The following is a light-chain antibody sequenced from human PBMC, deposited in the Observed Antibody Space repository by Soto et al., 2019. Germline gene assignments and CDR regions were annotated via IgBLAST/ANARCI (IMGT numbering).Light chain of an antibody. J-gene: IGKJ3*01. Sequence: ELVSTQAPATLSLSPGQVPTLSCSASQSVSSYLAWYQQKPGQAPRLLIYDASNRASGIPARFSGSGSGTDFTLTISSLEPEDFAVYYCQQRSNWPPTFGPGTKVDIK. V-gene: IGKV3-11*01. CDR1: QSVSSY. CDR3: QQRSNWPPT. CDR2: DAS.